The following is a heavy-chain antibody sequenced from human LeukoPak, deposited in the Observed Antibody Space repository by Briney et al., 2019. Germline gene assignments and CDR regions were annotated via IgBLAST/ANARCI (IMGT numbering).Heavy chain of an antibody. CDR1: GFTFSSYA. V-gene: IGHV3-53*01. D-gene: IGHD3-10*01. Sequence: PGRSLRLSCAASGFTFSSYAMHWVRQAPGKGLEWVSVIYSGGETYYADSVKGRFTISRGNSKNTLYLQVNSLRAEDTAVYYCARDLYGSGSYLDWGQGTLVTVSS. CDR2: IYSGGET. CDR3: ARDLYGSGSYLD. J-gene: IGHJ4*02.